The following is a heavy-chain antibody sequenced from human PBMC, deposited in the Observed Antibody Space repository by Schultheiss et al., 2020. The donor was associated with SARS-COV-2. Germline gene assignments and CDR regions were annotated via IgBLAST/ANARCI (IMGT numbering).Heavy chain of an antibody. D-gene: IGHD6-25*01. Sequence: SGPTLVKPTETLTLTCTVSGFSLSNARMGVSWIRQPPGKALEWLALIYWDDDKRYSTSLKSRLTISKDTSKSQVVLTMTNMDPVDTATYYCARIGGSPANWYFDLWGRGTLVTVSS. CDR2: IYWDDDK. J-gene: IGHJ2*01. CDR3: ARIGGSPANWYFDL. V-gene: IGHV2-26*01. CDR1: GFSLSNARMG.